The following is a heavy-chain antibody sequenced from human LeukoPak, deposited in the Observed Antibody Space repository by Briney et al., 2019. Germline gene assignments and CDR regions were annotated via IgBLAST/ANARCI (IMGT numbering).Heavy chain of an antibody. J-gene: IGHJ3*02. D-gene: IGHD2-8*01. Sequence: ASVKVSCKASGYTFTSYDINWVRQAPGQGLEWMGIINPSGGSTSYAQKFQGRVTMTRDTSTSTVYMELSSLRSEDTAVYYCARVVGYCTNGVCYGVDAFDIWGQGTMVTVSS. V-gene: IGHV1-46*01. CDR3: ARVVGYCTNGVCYGVDAFDI. CDR2: INPSGGST. CDR1: GYTFTSYD.